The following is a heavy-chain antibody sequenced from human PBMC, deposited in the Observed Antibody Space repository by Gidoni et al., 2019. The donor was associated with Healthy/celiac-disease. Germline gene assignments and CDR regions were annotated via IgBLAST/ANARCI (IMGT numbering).Heavy chain of an antibody. D-gene: IGHD3-16*01. CDR2: IYTSGST. V-gene: IGHV4-61*02. J-gene: IGHJ6*02. CDR1: GGSIISGSYY. CDR3: ARDSFGEEYYYYGMDV. Sequence: QVQLQESGPGLVKPSQTLSLTCTVSGGSIISGSYYWSWIRQPAGKGLEWIGRIYTSGSTNYNPALKSRVTISVDTSKDQFSLKLSSVTAADTAVYYCARDSFGEEYYYYGMDVWGQGTTVTVSS.